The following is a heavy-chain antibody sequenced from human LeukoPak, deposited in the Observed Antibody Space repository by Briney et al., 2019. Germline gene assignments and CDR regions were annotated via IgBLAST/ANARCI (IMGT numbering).Heavy chain of an antibody. CDR1: GFTFGSYG. Sequence: PGGSLRLSCAASGFTFGSYGMRWVRQAPGKGLEWVSYIHYGGIDKYYADSVKGRFTISRDNSGNTLDLQMNSLRVEDTAVYYCATYSRNNGREFHYWGQGTLVSVSP. CDR3: ATYSRNNGREFHY. D-gene: IGHD6-13*01. J-gene: IGHJ1*01. CDR2: IHYGGIDK. V-gene: IGHV3-30*02.